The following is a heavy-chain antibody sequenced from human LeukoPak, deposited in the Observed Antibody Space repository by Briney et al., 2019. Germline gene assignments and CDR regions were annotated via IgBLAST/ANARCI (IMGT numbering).Heavy chain of an antibody. V-gene: IGHV4/OR15-8*02. D-gene: IGHD1-26*01. CDR1: GGSISGTNW. J-gene: IGHJ4*02. Sequence: PSETLSLTCGVSGGSISGTNWWSWVRQPPGQVLEWIGEISLAGQTNYNPSLNGRVTMSLDKSSNQLYLHLTSVTAADTATYFCSRESGPFCPFGYWGQGTLVIVSS. CDR2: ISLAGQT. CDR3: SRESGPFCPFGY.